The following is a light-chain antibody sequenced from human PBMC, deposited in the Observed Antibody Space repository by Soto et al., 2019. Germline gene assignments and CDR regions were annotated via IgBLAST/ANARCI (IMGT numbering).Light chain of an antibody. CDR2: LNSDGSH. CDR3: QSWGTGPQVV. V-gene: IGLV4-69*01. CDR1: SGHSSYA. Sequence: QAVVTQSPSASASLGASVKLTCTLSSGHSSYAIAWHQQQPEKGPRYLMKLNSDGSHSKGDGIPDRFSGSSSGAERYLTISSLQSVDEADYYCQSWGTGPQVVFGGGTKVIVL. J-gene: IGLJ2*01.